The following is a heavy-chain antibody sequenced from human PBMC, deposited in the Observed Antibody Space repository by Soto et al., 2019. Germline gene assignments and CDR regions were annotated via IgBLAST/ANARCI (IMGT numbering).Heavy chain of an antibody. CDR2: VYFGGST. CDR1: TGSVTSGSYY. V-gene: IGHV4-61*01. CDR3: ARTVPFNWYFDL. Sequence: PSQTLSHTCPLSTGSVTSGSYYLSFLLQPPGKGLEWMGYVYFGGSTINNPSLKSRVTVSVDTSKNQFSLKLSSVTAADTAVYFCARTVPFNWYFDLWGRGTLVTVSS. J-gene: IGHJ2*01.